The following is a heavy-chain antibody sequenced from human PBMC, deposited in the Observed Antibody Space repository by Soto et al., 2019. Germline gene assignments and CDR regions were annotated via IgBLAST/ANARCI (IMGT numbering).Heavy chain of an antibody. D-gene: IGHD6-6*01. J-gene: IGHJ4*02. Sequence: GASVKVSCKASGYTFTGYYMHWVRQAPGQGLEWMGWINPNSGGTNYAQKFQGRVTMTRDTSISTAYMELSRLRSDDTAVYYCARVLGVVQLALDYWGQGTLVTVAS. CDR2: INPNSGGT. V-gene: IGHV1-2*02. CDR1: GYTFTGYY. CDR3: ARVLGVVQLALDY.